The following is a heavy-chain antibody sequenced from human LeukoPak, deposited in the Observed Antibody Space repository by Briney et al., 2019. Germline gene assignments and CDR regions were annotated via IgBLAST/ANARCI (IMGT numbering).Heavy chain of an antibody. D-gene: IGHD3-22*01. CDR2: INPSGGST. CDR1: GYTFTSYY. J-gene: IGHJ4*02. Sequence: ASLKVPCKASGYTFTSYYMHWVRQAPGQGLEWMGIINPSGGSTSYAQKFQGRVTMTRGTSTSTVYMELSSLRSEDTAVYYCARATISSELDYWGQGTLVTVSS. CDR3: ARATISSELDY. V-gene: IGHV1-46*01.